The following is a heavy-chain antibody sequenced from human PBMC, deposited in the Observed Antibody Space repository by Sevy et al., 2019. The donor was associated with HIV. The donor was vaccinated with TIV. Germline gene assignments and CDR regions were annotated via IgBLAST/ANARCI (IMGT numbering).Heavy chain of an antibody. D-gene: IGHD6-13*01. CDR2: ISWKSGSI. Sequence: GGSLRLSCAASGFTFDDYAMHWVRQPPGKGLEWVSGISWKSGSIGYADSVKGRFTISRDNAKNSLYLQMNSLRAEDTALYYCAKELYGDIAAAGTGEFDPWGQGTLVTVSS. V-gene: IGHV3-9*01. CDR3: AKELYGDIAAAGTGEFDP. J-gene: IGHJ5*02. CDR1: GFTFDDYA.